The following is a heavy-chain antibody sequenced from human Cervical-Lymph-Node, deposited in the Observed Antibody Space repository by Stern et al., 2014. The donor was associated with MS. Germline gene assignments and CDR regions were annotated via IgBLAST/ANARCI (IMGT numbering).Heavy chain of an antibody. CDR1: GYTFTSYA. CDR3: AKVWYYDSSGYYYFDY. CDR2: INAGNGNT. V-gene: IGHV1-3*01. Sequence: QVQLVQSGAEVKKPGASVKVSCKASGYTFTSYAMHWVRQAPGQRLEWMGWINAGNGNTKYSQKFQGRVTITRDTSASTAYMELSSLRSEDTAVYYCAKVWYYDSSGYYYFDYWGQGTLVTVSS. D-gene: IGHD3-22*01. J-gene: IGHJ4*02.